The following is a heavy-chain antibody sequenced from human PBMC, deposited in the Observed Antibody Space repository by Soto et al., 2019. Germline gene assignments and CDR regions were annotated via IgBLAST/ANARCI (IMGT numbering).Heavy chain of an antibody. J-gene: IGHJ4*02. CDR2: IYYSGST. V-gene: IGHV4-59*01. Sequence: SETLSLTCTVSGGSISSYYWSWIRQPPGKGLEWIGYIYYSGSTNYNPSLKSRVTISVDTSKNQFSLKLSSVTAADTAVYYCARESEGYCSGCSCYSWYYFDYWGQGTLVTVSS. CDR3: ARESEGYCSGCSCYSWYYFDY. D-gene: IGHD2-15*01. CDR1: GGSISSYY.